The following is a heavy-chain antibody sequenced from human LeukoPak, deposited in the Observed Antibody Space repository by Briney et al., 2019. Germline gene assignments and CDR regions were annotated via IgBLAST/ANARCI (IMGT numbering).Heavy chain of an antibody. CDR1: GFTFTSYA. V-gene: IGHV3-64D*06. CDR2: ISSNGGST. Sequence: PGGSRRLSCSASGFTFTSYAMHWVRQAPGKGLEYGSAISSNGGSTYYADSVKGRFTISRDNSKNTLYLQMSSLRAEDTAVYYCVKDSITMVRGAWGQGTLVTVSS. CDR3: VKDSITMVRGA. J-gene: IGHJ4*02. D-gene: IGHD3-10*01.